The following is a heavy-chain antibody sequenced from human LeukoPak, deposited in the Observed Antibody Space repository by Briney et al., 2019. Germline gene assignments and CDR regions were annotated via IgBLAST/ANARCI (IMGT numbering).Heavy chain of an antibody. CDR3: ARSAEGSSWVEFDY. CDR1: GYTFTSYG. V-gene: IGHV1-2*02. D-gene: IGHD6-13*01. Sequence: ASVKVSCKASGYTFTSYGISWVRQAPGQGLEWMGWINPNSGGTNYAQKFQGRVTMTRDTSISTAYMELSRLRSDDTAVYYCARSAEGSSWVEFDYWGQGTLVTVSS. CDR2: INPNSGGT. J-gene: IGHJ4*02.